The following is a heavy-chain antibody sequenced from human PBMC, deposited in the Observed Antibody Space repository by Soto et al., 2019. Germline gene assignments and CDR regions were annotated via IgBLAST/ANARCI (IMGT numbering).Heavy chain of an antibody. Sequence: SETLSLTCNVPGGSVSGYHWSWIRQPPGKGLERIGCINNNGNTDYNPSLESRVTISVDTSKNQISLNLTSVTAADTAVYYCAATPRYWGQGTLVTVSS. CDR2: INNNGNT. J-gene: IGHJ4*02. CDR3: AATPRY. V-gene: IGHV4-59*02. D-gene: IGHD1-26*01. CDR1: GGSVSGYH.